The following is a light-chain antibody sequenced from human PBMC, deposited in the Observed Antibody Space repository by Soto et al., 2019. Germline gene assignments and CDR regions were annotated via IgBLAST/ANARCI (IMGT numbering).Light chain of an antibody. CDR1: QSISVH. Sequence: DLQMTQSPSSLSASVGDTVTITCRASQSISVHLNWYQQKPGKVPKLLIYAASNLQSGVPSSFSGSRSETDFALTISSLQPEDFATYYCQQSYITPYTFGQGTKLQIK. CDR2: AAS. V-gene: IGKV1-39*01. J-gene: IGKJ2*01. CDR3: QQSYITPYT.